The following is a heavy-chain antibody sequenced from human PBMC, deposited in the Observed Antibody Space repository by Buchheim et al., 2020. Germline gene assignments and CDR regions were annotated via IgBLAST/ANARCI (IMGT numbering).Heavy chain of an antibody. CDR2: IYRSGST. CDR3: ARVVTTSPLFHFDY. CDR1: GYSISSGYY. D-gene: IGHD1-14*01. V-gene: IGHV4-38-2*02. J-gene: IGHJ4*02. Sequence: QVQLQESGPGLVKPSETLSLTCTVSGYSISSGYYWSWIRQPPGKGLEWIGSIYRSGSTYYNPSLKSRVTVSVDTSKNPFSLKLTSVTAADTAVYYCARVVTTSPLFHFDYWGQGTL.